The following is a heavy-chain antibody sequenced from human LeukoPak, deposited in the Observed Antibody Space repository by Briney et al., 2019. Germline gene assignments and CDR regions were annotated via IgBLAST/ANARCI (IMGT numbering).Heavy chain of an antibody. CDR3: ARESYNSGSYSFDY. CDR2: INPNSGGT. D-gene: IGHD1-26*01. J-gene: IGHJ4*02. V-gene: IGHV1-2*02. CDR1: GYTFTGYY. Sequence: GASVKVSCKASGYTFTGYYMHWVRQAPGQGLEWMGWINPNSGGTNYAQKFQGGVTMTRDTSISTAYMELSRLRSDDTAVYYCARESYNSGSYSFDYWGQGTLVTVSS.